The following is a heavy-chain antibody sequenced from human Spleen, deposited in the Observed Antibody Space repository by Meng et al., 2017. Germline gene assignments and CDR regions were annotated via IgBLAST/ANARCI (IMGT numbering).Heavy chain of an antibody. Sequence: GSLRLSCTVSGYSISSDYYWGWVRQPPGKGLEWIGSIYHSGSTYYNPSLKSRVTVLLDTPQNQFSLMLTSVTAADTAVYYCARGVTTLDYWGQGTLVTGS. D-gene: IGHD1-26*01. J-gene: IGHJ4*02. CDR1: GYSISSDYY. CDR3: ARGVTTLDY. V-gene: IGHV4-38-2*02. CDR2: IYHSGST.